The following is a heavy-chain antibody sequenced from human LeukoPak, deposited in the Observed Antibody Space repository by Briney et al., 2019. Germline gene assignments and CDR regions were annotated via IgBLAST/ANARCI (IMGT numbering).Heavy chain of an antibody. CDR2: IYYSGST. CDR1: GGSISSGGYY. D-gene: IGHD2-15*01. CDR3: ARDRIPYGMDV. Sequence: SETLSLTCTVSGGSISSGGYYWSWIRQHPGKGLEWIGYIYYSGSTYYNPSLKSQVTISVDTSKNQFSLKLSSVTAADTAVYYCARDRIPYGMDVWGQGTTVTVSS. J-gene: IGHJ6*02. V-gene: IGHV4-31*01.